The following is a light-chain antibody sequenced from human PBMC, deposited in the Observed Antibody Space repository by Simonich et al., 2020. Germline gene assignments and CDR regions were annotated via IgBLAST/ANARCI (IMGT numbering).Light chain of an antibody. CDR1: QGISSY. V-gene: IGKV1-8*01. J-gene: IGKJ2*01. Sequence: AIRMTQSPSSLSASTGDRVTITCRASQGISSYLAWYQQKPGKAPKLLIYAASTLQSGVPSRFSGSGSGTDFTLTISSLQPDDFATYYCQQYNSYHTFGQGTKLEIK. CDR2: AAS. CDR3: QQYNSYHT.